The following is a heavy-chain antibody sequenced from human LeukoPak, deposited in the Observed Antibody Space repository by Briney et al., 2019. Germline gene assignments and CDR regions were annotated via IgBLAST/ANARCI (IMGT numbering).Heavy chain of an antibody. J-gene: IGHJ4*02. D-gene: IGHD6-19*01. Sequence: SETLSLTCTVSGGAISSYYWSWIRQPPRQGLEWIGYIYYSGSTNYNPSLKSRVTISVDTSKNRFSLKLSSVTAEDTAVYYCAKEYSSGWYDGYFDYWGQGTLVTVSS. CDR1: GGAISSYY. CDR2: IYYSGST. V-gene: IGHV4-59*01. CDR3: AKEYSSGWYDGYFDY.